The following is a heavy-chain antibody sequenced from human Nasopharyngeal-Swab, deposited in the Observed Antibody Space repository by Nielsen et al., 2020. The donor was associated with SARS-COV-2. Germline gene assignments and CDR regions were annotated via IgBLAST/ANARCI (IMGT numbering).Heavy chain of an antibody. V-gene: IGHV1-69*01. CDR3: AREGYYGSVSYAPFDY. D-gene: IGHD3-10*01. Sequence: WVRQAPGQGLEWMGGIIPIFGTANYAQKFQGRVTITADESTSTAYMELSSLRSEDTAVYYCAREGYYGSVSYAPFDYWGQGTLVTVSS. J-gene: IGHJ4*02. CDR2: IIPIFGTA.